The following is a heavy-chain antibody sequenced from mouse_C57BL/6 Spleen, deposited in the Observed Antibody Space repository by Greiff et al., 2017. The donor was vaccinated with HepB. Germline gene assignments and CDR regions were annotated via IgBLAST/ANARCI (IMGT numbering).Heavy chain of an antibody. CDR1: GYAFSSYW. D-gene: IGHD1-1*01. CDR3: AREVIILRYPLDY. CDR2: IYPGDGDT. J-gene: IGHJ2*01. Sequence: QVQLKQSGAELVKPGASVKISCKASGYAFSSYWMNWVKQRPGKGLEWIGQIYPGDGDTNYNGKFKGKATLTADKSSSTAYMQLSSLTSEDSAVYFCAREVIILRYPLDYWGQGTTLTVSS. V-gene: IGHV1-80*01.